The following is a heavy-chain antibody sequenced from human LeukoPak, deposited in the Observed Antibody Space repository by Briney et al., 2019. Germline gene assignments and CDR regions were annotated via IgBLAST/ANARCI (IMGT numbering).Heavy chain of an antibody. CDR2: VRYDGSTK. D-gene: IGHD1-14*01. J-gene: IGHJ4*02. Sequence: GGSLRLSCAASGFTFSGYGMHWVRQAPGKGLEWVAFVRYDGSTKEYADSVKGRFTFSRDNSKNTLFLQMNSLRTEDTAGYYCAVQGPELVLDYWGQGTLVTVSS. CDR1: GFTFSGYG. V-gene: IGHV3-30*02. CDR3: AVQGPELVLDY.